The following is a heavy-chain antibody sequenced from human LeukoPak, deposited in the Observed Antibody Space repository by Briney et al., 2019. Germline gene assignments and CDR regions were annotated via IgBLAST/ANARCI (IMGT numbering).Heavy chain of an antibody. CDR1: GYTFSSYG. CDR3: ARDRRAVAGSGFDY. V-gene: IGHV1-18*01. CDR2: ISAYNGNT. J-gene: IGHJ4*02. D-gene: IGHD6-19*01. Sequence: ASVKVSCKASGYTFSSYGISWVRQSPGQGLEWMGWISAYNGNTNYAQKLQGRVTMTTDTSTSTAYMELRSLRSDDTAVYYCARDRRAVAGSGFDYWGQGTLVTVSS.